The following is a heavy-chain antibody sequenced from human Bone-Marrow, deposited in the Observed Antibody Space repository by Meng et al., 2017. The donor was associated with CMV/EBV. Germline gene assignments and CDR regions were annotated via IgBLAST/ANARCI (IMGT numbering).Heavy chain of an antibody. V-gene: IGHV3-53*01. Sequence: GGSLRLSCAAFGFTVSSNYMSWVRQAPGKGLEWVSVIYSGGSTYYADSVKGRFTISRDNAKNSLYLQMSSLRAEDTAVYYCARDEYSSGLGAFDIWGQGTMVTASS. CDR1: GFTVSSNY. D-gene: IGHD6-19*01. J-gene: IGHJ3*02. CDR2: IYSGGST. CDR3: ARDEYSSGLGAFDI.